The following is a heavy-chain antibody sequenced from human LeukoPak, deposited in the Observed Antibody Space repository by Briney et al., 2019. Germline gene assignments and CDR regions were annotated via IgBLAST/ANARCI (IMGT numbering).Heavy chain of an antibody. CDR1: GGSISSYY. V-gene: IGHV4-59*08. Sequence: SETLSLTCTDSGGSISSYYWSWIRQPPGKGLEWIGYIYYSGSTNYNPSLKSRVTISVDTSKNQFSLKVSSVTAADTAVYYCARQGSGSHKDWGQGTLVTVSS. CDR2: IYYSGST. CDR3: ARQGSGSHKD. D-gene: IGHD1-26*01. J-gene: IGHJ4*02.